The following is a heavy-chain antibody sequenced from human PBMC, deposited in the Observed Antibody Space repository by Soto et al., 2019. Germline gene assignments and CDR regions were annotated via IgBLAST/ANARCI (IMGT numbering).Heavy chain of an antibody. V-gene: IGHV4-39*07. CDR2: IYYSGST. CDR1: GGSISSSSYY. CDR3: ARDSPGWFDP. J-gene: IGHJ5*02. Sequence: SETLSLTCTVSGGSISSSSYYWGWIRQPPGKGLEWIGSIYYSGSTYYNPSLKSRVTISVDTSKNQFSLKLSSVTAADTAVYYWARDSPGWFDPWGQGTLVTVSS.